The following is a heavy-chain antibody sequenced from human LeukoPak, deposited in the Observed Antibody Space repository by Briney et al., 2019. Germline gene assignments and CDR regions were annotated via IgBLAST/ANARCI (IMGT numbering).Heavy chain of an antibody. J-gene: IGHJ4*02. CDR2: IIPIFDTA. CDR1: GGTFSGYA. Sequence: SVKVSCKASGGTFSGYAISWVRQAPGQGLEWMGGIIPIFDTANYAQKFQGRVTITADESTSTAYMEPSSLKSEDTAVYYCARDGVGATKRGAFDYWGQGTLVTVSS. CDR3: ARDGVGATKRGAFDY. V-gene: IGHV1-69*13. D-gene: IGHD1-26*01.